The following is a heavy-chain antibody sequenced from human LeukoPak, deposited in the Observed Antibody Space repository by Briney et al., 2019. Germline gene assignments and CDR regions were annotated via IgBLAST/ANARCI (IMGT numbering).Heavy chain of an antibody. D-gene: IGHD6-6*01. CDR3: ARIVRGDFDY. CDR2: ISYDGSNK. CDR1: GFTFSSYA. J-gene: IGHJ4*02. V-gene: IGHV3-30*04. Sequence: PGRSLRLSCAAPGFTFSSYAMHWVRQAPGKGPEWVAVISYDGSNKYYADSVKGRFTISRDNSKNTLYLQMNSLRAEDTAVYYCARIVRGDFDYWGQGTLVTVSS.